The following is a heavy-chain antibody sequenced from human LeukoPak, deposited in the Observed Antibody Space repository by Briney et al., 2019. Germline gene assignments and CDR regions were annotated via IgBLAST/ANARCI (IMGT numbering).Heavy chain of an antibody. V-gene: IGHV5-10-1*01. CDR2: IDPSDSYT. CDR3: ARLPLYGYEYYCGMDV. Sequence: GESLKISCKGSGYSFTSYWISWVRQMPGKGLEWMGRIDPSDSYTNYSPSFQGHVTVSADKSISTAYLQWSSLKASDTAMYYCARLPLYGYEYYCGMDVWGQGTTVTVSS. J-gene: IGHJ6*02. D-gene: IGHD5-18*01. CDR1: GYSFTSYW.